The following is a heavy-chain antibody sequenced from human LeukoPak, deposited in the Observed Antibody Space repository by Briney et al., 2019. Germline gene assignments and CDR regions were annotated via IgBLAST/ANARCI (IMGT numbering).Heavy chain of an antibody. J-gene: IGHJ5*02. V-gene: IGHV4-59*01. D-gene: IGHD6-13*01. CDR1: GGSISGYF. Sequence: SETLSLTCTVSGGSISGYFWSWIRQPPGKGLEWIGYIYYSGSTNYQPSLKSRVTISVDTSKNQFSLKLSSVTAADTAVYYCARLDSSREGDWFDPWGQGTLVTVSS. CDR3: ARLDSSREGDWFDP. CDR2: IYYSGST.